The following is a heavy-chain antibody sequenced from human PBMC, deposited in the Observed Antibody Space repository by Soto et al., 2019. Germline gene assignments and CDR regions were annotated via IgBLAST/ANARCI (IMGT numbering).Heavy chain of an antibody. J-gene: IGHJ6*02. CDR2: ISSSSSYI. Sequence: GGSLRLSCAASGFTFSSYSMNWVRQAPGKGLEWVSSISSSSSYIYYADSVKGRFTISRDNAKNSLYLQMSSLRAEDTAVYYCARSLQHAYHYYYYYGMDVWGQGTTVTVSS. D-gene: IGHD2-2*01. CDR1: GFTFSSYS. CDR3: ARSLQHAYHYYYYYGMDV. V-gene: IGHV3-21*01.